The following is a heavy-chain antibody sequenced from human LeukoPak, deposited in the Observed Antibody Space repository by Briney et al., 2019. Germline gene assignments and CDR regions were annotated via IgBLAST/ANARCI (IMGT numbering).Heavy chain of an antibody. CDR1: GFTFSTYA. V-gene: IGHV3-23*01. J-gene: IGHJ4*02. D-gene: IGHD2-15*01. Sequence: PGGSLRLSCAASGFTFSTYAMSWVRHAPGKGLEWVSGISGSDDNTFYADSVKGRFTISRDNSKNTLYLQMNSLRAEDTAVYYCAKDRVCSGGSCYFDYWGQGTLVTVSS. CDR3: AKDRVCSGGSCYFDY. CDR2: ISGSDDNT.